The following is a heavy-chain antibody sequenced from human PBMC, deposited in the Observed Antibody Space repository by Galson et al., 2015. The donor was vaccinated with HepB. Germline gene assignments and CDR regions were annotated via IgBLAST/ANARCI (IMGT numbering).Heavy chain of an antibody. CDR2: FYYSGST. V-gene: IGHV4-39*01. D-gene: IGHD3-10*01. J-gene: IGHJ4*02. CDR3: ARHGGAIGFGNGHFDL. Sequence: SETLSLTCTVSGASISSSCYSWGWIRQSPGKGLQWIGRFYYSGSTYYNPSLKSRVPISVDTSTNQFSLKVNSVTAADTAVFYCARHGGAIGFGNGHFDLWGQGAPVTVSS. CDR1: GASISSSCYS.